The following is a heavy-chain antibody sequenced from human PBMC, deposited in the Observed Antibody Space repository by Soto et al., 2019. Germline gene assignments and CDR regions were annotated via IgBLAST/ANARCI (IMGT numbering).Heavy chain of an antibody. J-gene: IGHJ2*01. D-gene: IGHD3-22*01. CDR3: VRVLDSSWYADL. CDR2: IFYTGVT. V-gene: IGHV4-61*03. Sequence: WTWIRLAPGTGLEYIGSIFYTGVTNYNPSLSSRVTISLDTSKNHFSLKLNSMTAADTAVYYCVRVLDSSWYADLWGRGTLVTVSS.